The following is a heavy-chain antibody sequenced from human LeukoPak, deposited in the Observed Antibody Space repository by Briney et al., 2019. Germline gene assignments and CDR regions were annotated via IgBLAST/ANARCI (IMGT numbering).Heavy chain of an antibody. CDR2: ISGSGGST. D-gene: IGHD2-2*01. J-gene: IGHJ5*02. V-gene: IGHV3-23*01. Sequence: GGSLRLSCAASGFTFSSYAMSWVRQAPGKGLEWVSAISGSGGSTYYADSVKGRFTISRDNSKNTLYLQMNSLRAEDTAVYYCATRERYCSSTSCYEWFDPWGQGTLVTVSS. CDR1: GFTFSSYA. CDR3: ATRERYCSSTSCYEWFDP.